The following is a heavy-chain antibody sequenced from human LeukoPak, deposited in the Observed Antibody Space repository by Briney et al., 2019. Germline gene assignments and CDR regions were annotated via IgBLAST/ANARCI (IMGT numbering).Heavy chain of an antibody. J-gene: IGHJ4*02. CDR1: GFTSTNFA. CDR3: AADLSNPRMGASYLDS. CDR2: IIVGSGAT. Sequence: SVTVSFKASGFTSTNFAVQWVRQARGQRLEWIGWIIVGSGATKCAQDFQERVTITRDLSTSTLYMELRSLTSEDTAVYYCAADLSNPRMGASYLDSWGQGTLVTVSS. V-gene: IGHV1-58*01. D-gene: IGHD3-16*01.